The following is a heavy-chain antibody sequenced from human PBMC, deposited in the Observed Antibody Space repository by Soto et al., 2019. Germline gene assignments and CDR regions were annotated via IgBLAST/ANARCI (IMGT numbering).Heavy chain of an antibody. J-gene: IGHJ4*02. V-gene: IGHV4-34*01. Sequence: QVQLQQWGAGLLKPSETLSLNCAVTGGSLSGYYWSWIRLAPAKGLERIGEVKDGGHTNYSPSLRGRVTISSDTSNNPFSLRLNSVTAADTGVYYCARGQEGVVATHWDQGSLVTVSS. CDR2: VKDGGHT. CDR1: GGSLSGYY. CDR3: ARGQEGVVATH. D-gene: IGHD5-12*01.